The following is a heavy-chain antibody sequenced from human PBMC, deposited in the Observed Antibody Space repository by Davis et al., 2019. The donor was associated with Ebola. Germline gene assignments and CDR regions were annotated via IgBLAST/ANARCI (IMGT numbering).Heavy chain of an antibody. CDR1: GGSFSGYY. CDR2: INHSGST. CDR3: ARSGLSFGVVKYHYGMDV. Sequence: MPSETLSLTCAVYGGSFSGYYWSWIRQPPGKGLEWIGEINHSGSTYYNPSLKSRVTISVDTSKNQFSLKLSSVTAADTAVYYCARSGLSFGVVKYHYGMDVWGKGTTVTVSS. V-gene: IGHV4-34*01. D-gene: IGHD3-3*01. J-gene: IGHJ6*04.